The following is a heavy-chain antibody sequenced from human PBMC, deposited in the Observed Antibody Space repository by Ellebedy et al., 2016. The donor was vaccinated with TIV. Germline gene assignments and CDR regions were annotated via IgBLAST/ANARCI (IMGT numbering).Heavy chain of an antibody. J-gene: IGHJ4*02. Sequence: ASVKVSCKASGYSFIGYYLHWVRQAPGQGFEWMGWINPNTGGTDYAQKFQDRVKMTRDTSLTTAYMELSSLRHDDGAVYFCARDPGYCKSTSCYNLDFFDFWGQGTLVTVSS. D-gene: IGHD2-2*02. CDR3: ARDPGYCKSTSCYNLDFFDF. V-gene: IGHV1-2*02. CDR2: INPNTGGT. CDR1: GYSFIGYY.